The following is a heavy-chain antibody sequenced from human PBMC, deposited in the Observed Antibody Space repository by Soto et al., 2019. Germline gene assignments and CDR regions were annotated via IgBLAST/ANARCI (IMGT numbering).Heavy chain of an antibody. D-gene: IGHD1-7*01. CDR1: GFTFSTYT. Sequence: QVQLVESGGGVVQPGRSLRLSCAASGFTFSTYTFHWVRQAPGKGLEWVTFRSFDGYSKFYADSVKGRFTISRDNSKNTLYLQMDSLTTEDTAVYYCARVESDRRTHWGQGTQVTVSS. J-gene: IGHJ4*02. V-gene: IGHV3-30-3*01. CDR3: ARVESDRRTH. CDR2: RSFDGYSK.